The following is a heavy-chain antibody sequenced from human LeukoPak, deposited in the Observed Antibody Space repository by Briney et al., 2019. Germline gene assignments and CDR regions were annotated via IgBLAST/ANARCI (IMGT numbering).Heavy chain of an antibody. J-gene: IGHJ5*02. CDR1: GGSISSSSYY. D-gene: IGHD2-2*01. CDR2: IYYSGST. Sequence: SETLSLTCTVSGGSISSSSYYWGWIRPPPGKGLEWIGSIYYSGSTYYNPSLKSRVTISVDTSKNQFSLKLSSVTAADTAVYYCARDSDQLLYNWFDPWGQGTLVTVSS. V-gene: IGHV4-39*07. CDR3: ARDSDQLLYNWFDP.